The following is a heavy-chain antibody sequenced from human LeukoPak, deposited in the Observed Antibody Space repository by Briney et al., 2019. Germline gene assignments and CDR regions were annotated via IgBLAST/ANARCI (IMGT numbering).Heavy chain of an antibody. J-gene: IGHJ4*02. CDR2: IYHSGST. D-gene: IGHD1-1*01. CDR1: GVSISSGGYS. Sequence: SETLSLTCAVSGVSISSGGYSWSWIRQPPGKGLEWIGYIYHSGSTYYNPSLKSRVTISVDKSKNQFSLKLSSVTAADTAVYYCARGAVPIDYWGQGTLVTVSS. V-gene: IGHV4-30-2*01. CDR3: ARGAVPIDY.